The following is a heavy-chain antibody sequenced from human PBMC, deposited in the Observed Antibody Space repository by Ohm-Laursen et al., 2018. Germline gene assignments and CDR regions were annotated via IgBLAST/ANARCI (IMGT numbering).Heavy chain of an antibody. CDR2: ISYDGSNK. CDR3: AKDGGGGYDFDY. Sequence: SLRLSCAASGFTFSSYGMHWVRQAPGKGLEWVAVISYDGSNKYYADSVKGRFTISRDNSKNTLYLQMNSLRAEDTAVYYCAKDGGGGYDFDYWGQGTLVTVSS. J-gene: IGHJ4*02. CDR1: GFTFSSYG. D-gene: IGHD3-16*01. V-gene: IGHV3-30*18.